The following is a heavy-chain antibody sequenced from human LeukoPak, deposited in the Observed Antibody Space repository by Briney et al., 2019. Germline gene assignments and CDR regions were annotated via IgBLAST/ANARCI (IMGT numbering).Heavy chain of an antibody. CDR1: GFTVSSNY. CDR2: IYSGGST. J-gene: IGHJ4*02. CDR3: ARVRGRYYYVSSGLWTGVCDL. Sequence: GGSLRLSCAASGFTVSSNYMSWVRQAPGKGLEWVSVIYSGGSTYCAYYYKGRFTIARVNSKNTLYLQMNSLRAEDTAVYYGARVRGRYYYVSSGLWTGVCDLGGRETLVTVS. V-gene: IGHV3-53*01. D-gene: IGHD3-22*01.